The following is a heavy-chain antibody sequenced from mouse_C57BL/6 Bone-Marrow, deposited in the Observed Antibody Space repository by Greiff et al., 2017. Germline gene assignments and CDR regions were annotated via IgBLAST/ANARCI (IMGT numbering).Heavy chain of an antibody. Sequence: QVQLQQSGAELVKPGASVKLSCKASGYTFTSYWMQWVKQRPGQGLEWIGEIDPSDSYTNYNQKFKGKATLTVDTSSSTAYMQLSSLTSEDSAVDYCARWVPFYYGSIVWGTGTTVTVSS. D-gene: IGHD1-1*01. CDR2: IDPSDSYT. V-gene: IGHV1-50*01. CDR3: ARWVPFYYGSIV. J-gene: IGHJ1*03. CDR1: GYTFTSYW.